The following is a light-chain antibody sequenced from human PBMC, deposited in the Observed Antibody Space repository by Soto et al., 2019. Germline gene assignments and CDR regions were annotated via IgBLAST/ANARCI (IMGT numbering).Light chain of an antibody. CDR3: QQRSNWPPIT. J-gene: IGKJ5*01. CDR1: QSVSSY. Sequence: ELALTQSPATLSLFKGERATLSRKASQSVSSYLAWYQQKPGQAPRLLIYDASKRATGIPARFSGSVSGTDFTLTIRRLEPQDLAVYYGQQRSNWPPITVCPWTRREIK. V-gene: IGKV3-11*01. CDR2: DAS.